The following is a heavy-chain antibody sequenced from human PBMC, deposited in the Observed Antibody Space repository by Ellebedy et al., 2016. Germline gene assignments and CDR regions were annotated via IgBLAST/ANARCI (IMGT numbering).Heavy chain of an antibody. CDR2: ISSAGSP. D-gene: IGHD3-10*01. CDR1: GFTFSGFA. Sequence: GGSLRLSCAASGFTFSGFAMSWVRQAPGKGLEWVSTISSAGSPNYADSVRGRFTISRDNSKNRLYLQMSSLKVEDTATYYCANVGGSGTYYNGYWGQGTLVTVSS. CDR3: ANVGGSGTYYNGY. V-gene: IGHV3-23*01. J-gene: IGHJ4*02.